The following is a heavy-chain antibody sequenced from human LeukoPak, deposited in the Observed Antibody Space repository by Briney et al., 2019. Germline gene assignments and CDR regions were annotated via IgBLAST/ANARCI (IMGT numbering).Heavy chain of an antibody. CDR2: INPNSGGT. Sequence: ASVKASCKASGYTFTGYYMHWVRQAPGQGLEWMGWINPNSGGTNYAQKFQGRVTMTRDTSISTAYMELSRLRSDDTAVYYCARARTGYSYGGAAFDIWGQGTMVTVSS. CDR3: ARARTGYSYGGAAFDI. J-gene: IGHJ3*02. CDR1: GYTFTGYY. V-gene: IGHV1-2*02. D-gene: IGHD5-18*01.